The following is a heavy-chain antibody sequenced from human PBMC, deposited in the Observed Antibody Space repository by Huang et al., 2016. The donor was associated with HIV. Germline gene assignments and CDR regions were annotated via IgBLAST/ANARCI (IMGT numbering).Heavy chain of an antibody. CDR3: ARHKGSSPFYFDY. CDR1: GGSISSSSYY. CDR2: IYYSGRT. Sequence: QLQLQESGPGLVKPSETLSLTCTVSGGSISSSSYYWGWIRQPPGKGLEWIGSIYYSGRTYYNPSLKGRVTISVDTSKNQFSLKLSSVTAADTAVYYCARHKGSSPFYFDYWGQGTLVTVSS. J-gene: IGHJ4*02. V-gene: IGHV4-39*01. D-gene: IGHD1-26*01.